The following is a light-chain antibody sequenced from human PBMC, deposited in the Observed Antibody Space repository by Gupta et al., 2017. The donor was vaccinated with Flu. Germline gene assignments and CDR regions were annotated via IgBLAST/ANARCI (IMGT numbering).Light chain of an antibody. CDR3: QQRSHGHPVGWT. CDR1: QSVSSY. J-gene: IGKJ1*01. Sequence: EIVLTQSPATLSLSPGERATLSCRASQSVSSYLAWYQQKPGQAPRLLIYDASNRATGIPARFSGSGYGTDFTLTISSLEPEECAVYYCQQRSHGHPVGWTFGQGTKVEIK. V-gene: IGKV3-11*01. CDR2: DAS.